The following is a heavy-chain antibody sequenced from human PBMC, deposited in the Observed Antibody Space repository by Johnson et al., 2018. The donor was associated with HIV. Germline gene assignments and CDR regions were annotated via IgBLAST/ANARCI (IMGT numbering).Heavy chain of an antibody. CDR2: IYSGGST. CDR3: AREEGAFDS. CDR1: GFTVSSNY. J-gene: IGHJ3*02. V-gene: IGHV3-66*01. Sequence: VQLVESGGGVVRPGGSLRLSCAASGFTVSSNYMSWVRQAPGKGLEWVSVIYSGGSTYYADSVKGRFTISRDNAKKSLSLQMNSLIAEDTAVYYCAREEGAFDSWGQGTMVTVSS.